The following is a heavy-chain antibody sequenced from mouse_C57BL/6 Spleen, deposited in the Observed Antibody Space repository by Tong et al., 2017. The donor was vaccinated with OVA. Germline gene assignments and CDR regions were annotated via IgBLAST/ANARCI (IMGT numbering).Heavy chain of an antibody. CDR1: GFTFSSYG. CDR3: ASSLGPYFDY. D-gene: IGHD4-1*01. CDR2: ISSGGSYT. V-gene: IGHV5-6*01. Sequence: EVQLQESGGDLVKPGGSLKLSCAASGFTFSSYGMSWVRQTPDKRLEWVATISSGGSYTYYPDSVKGRFTISRDNPKNTRFLQMTSLRSEDTAMYYCASSLGPYFDYWGQGTTLTVSS. J-gene: IGHJ2*01.